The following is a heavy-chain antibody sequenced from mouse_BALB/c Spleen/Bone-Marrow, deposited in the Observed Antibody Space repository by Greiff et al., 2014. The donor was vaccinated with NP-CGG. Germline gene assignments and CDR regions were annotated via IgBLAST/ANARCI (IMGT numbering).Heavy chain of an antibody. J-gene: IGHJ3*01. Sequence: VQLQQSGAELVKPGASVKLSCKASGYTFTSYYMYWVKQRPGQGLEWIGEINPSNGGTNSNEKFKSKATLTVDKSSSTAYMQLSSLTFEDSAIYYCTRPYYGYVGYAYWGQGTQVTVSA. CDR3: TRPYYGYVGYAY. CDR1: GYTFTSYY. D-gene: IGHD1-2*01. CDR2: INPSNGGT. V-gene: IGHV1S81*02.